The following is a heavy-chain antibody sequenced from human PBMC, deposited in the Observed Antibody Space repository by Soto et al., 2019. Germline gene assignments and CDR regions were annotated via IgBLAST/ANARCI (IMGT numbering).Heavy chain of an antibody. D-gene: IGHD6-13*01. J-gene: IGHJ6*02. CDR2: IIPIFGTA. Sequence: QVQLVQSGAEVKKPGSSVKVSCKASGGTFSSYAISWVRQAPGQGLEWMGGIIPIFGTANYAQKFQGRVTITADESTSTAYRELSSLRSEDTAVYYCARVPPPAADYYYGMDVWGQGTTVTVSS. CDR1: GGTFSSYA. CDR3: ARVPPPAADYYYGMDV. V-gene: IGHV1-69*01.